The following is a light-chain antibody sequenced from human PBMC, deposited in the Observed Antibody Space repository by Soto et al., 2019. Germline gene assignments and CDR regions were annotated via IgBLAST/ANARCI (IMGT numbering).Light chain of an antibody. V-gene: IGKV1-5*03. CDR3: QQYNRG. CDR1: QSISTW. Sequence: DIQMTQSPPTLSANVGDRVTITCRASQSISTWLAWYQQKAGKAPRLLIYKASTLENGVPSRFNGSGSGTEFSLTISSLQPDDFATYYCQQYNRGFGQGTKVEVK. CDR2: KAS. J-gene: IGKJ1*01.